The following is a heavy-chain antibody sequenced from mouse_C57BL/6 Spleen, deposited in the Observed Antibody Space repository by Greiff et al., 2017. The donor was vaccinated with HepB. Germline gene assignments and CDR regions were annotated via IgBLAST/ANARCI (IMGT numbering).Heavy chain of an antibody. D-gene: IGHD2-4*01. V-gene: IGHV1-52*01. J-gene: IGHJ3*01. Sequence: QVQLQQPGAELVRPGSSVKLSCKASGYTFTSYWMHWVKQRPLQGLEWIGNIDPSDSETHYNQKFKDKATLTVDKSSSTAYMQLSSLTSEDSAVYYCARSSSYDYDRSWFAYWGQGTLVTVSA. CDR2: IDPSDSET. CDR1: GYTFTSYW. CDR3: ARSSSYDYDRSWFAY.